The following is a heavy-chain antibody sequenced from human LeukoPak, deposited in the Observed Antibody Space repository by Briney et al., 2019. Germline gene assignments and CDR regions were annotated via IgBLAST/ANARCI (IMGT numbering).Heavy chain of an antibody. CDR3: VNAPTTNVAAASDF. CDR1: GFTFTRYW. J-gene: IGHJ4*02. V-gene: IGHV3-74*01. CDR2: INTDGSIT. Sequence: GGSLRLSCAVSGFTFTRYWMHWVRQAPGKGLVWVSRINTDGSITTYADSVKGRFTISRDNAKNTLYLQMNSLRAEDTAVYYCVNAPTTNVAAASDFWGQGTLVTVSS. D-gene: IGHD6-13*01.